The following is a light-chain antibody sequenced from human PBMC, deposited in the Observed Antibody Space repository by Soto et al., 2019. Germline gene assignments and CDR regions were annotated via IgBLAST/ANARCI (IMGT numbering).Light chain of an antibody. J-gene: IGKJ1*01. CDR1: QSISSY. CDR2: AAS. Sequence: DIQMTQSPSSLSASVGDRVTITCRASQSISSYLNWYQQKPGKAPKLLIYAASSLQGGVPSRFSGSGSGTDFTLTISSLQPEYFATYYCQHSYSTLWTFGQGTKVEIK. V-gene: IGKV1-39*01. CDR3: QHSYSTLWT.